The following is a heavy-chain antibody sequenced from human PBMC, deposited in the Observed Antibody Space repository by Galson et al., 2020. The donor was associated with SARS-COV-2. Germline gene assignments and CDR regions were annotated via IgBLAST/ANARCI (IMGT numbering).Heavy chain of an antibody. D-gene: IGHD3-22*01. J-gene: IGHJ6*02. CDR1: GGSLTDYY. Sequence: SETLSLTCAVYGGSLTDYYRSWIRQPPGKGLEWIGDINHSGSTNYNPSLKSRVSISLDTSKNQFSVKLGSVTAADTAVYYCARGIRVDSNGFYYILGYYYGMDVWGQGTTVTVSS. V-gene: IGHV4-34*01. CDR3: ARGIRVDSNGFYYILGYYYGMDV. CDR2: INHSGST.